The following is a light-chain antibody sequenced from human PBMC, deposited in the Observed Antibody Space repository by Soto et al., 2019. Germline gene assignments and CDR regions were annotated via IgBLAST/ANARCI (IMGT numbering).Light chain of an antibody. CDR2: DAS. CDR1: QSISNW. J-gene: IGKJ1*01. V-gene: IGKV1-5*01. CDR3: QQYTTYWT. Sequence: DIQMTQSPSTLPASVGDRVTITCRASQSISNWLAWYQQRPGKAPKLLIYDASTLHSGVSSRFSGSGSGTEFTLTISSLQPNDSATYYCQQYTTYWTFGQGTKVDIK.